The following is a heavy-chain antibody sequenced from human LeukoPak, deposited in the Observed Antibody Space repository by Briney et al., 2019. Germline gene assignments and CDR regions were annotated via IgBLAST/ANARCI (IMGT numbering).Heavy chain of an antibody. V-gene: IGHV4-59*08. CDR3: ARLSGGGGNLLDS. CDR1: GVSVSSFF. CDR2: INNRGGT. D-gene: IGHD4-23*01. J-gene: IGHJ4*02. Sequence: SETLSLTCTVSGVSVSSFFWSWIRQPPGRGLEFIGYINNRGGTKINPSLASRVTISLGTPQNQFHLRLQSVTAADTAVCYCARLSGGGGNLLDSWGQGALLTVSS.